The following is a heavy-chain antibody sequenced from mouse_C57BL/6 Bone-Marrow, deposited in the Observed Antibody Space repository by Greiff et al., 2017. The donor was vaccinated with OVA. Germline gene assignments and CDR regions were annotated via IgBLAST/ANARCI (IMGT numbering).Heavy chain of an antibody. CDR3: ARDDYSNYDWYFDV. CDR1: GISITTGNYR. J-gene: IGHJ1*03. D-gene: IGHD2-5*01. V-gene: IGHV3-5*01. Sequence: EVKLMESGPGLVKPSQTVFLTCTVTGISITTGNYRWSWIRPFPGNKLEWIGYIYYSGTITYNPSLTNRTTITRDTPKNQFFLEMNSLTAEDTATYYCARDDYSNYDWYFDVWGTGTTVTVSS. CDR2: IYYSGTI.